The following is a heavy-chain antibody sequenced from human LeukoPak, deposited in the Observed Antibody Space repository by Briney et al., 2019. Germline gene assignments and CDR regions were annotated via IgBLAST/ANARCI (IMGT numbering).Heavy chain of an antibody. CDR1: GFTFSNAW. V-gene: IGHV3-15*05. Sequence: GGSLRLSCAASGFTFSNAWMSWVRQAPEKGLEWVGRIKSKTDGGTTDYAAPVKGRFTISRDDSKNTLYLQMNSLKTEDTAVYYCTTGITKITMIVVAQDYWGQGTLVTVSS. CDR2: IKSKTDGGTT. D-gene: IGHD3-22*01. J-gene: IGHJ4*02. CDR3: TTGITKITMIVVAQDY.